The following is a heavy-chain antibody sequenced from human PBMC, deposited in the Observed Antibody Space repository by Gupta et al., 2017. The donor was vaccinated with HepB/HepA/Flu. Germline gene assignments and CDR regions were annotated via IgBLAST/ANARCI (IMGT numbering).Heavy chain of an antibody. CDR2: IVSSSSTT. V-gene: IGHV3-48*02. CDR3: ARAAYCGSPGCPYYYYYMDV. J-gene: IGHJ6*03. D-gene: IGHD2-2*01. Sequence: EAQLVESGGGLVQTGGSLRLYCAASGYTFSSYSMNWVRQAPGKGREWVSYIVSSSSTTYYADSGKGRFTIYRDNAKDSLYLQMNGLRDEDTAVYYCARAAYCGSPGCPYYYYYMDVWGKGTTVTVSS. CDR1: GYTFSSYS.